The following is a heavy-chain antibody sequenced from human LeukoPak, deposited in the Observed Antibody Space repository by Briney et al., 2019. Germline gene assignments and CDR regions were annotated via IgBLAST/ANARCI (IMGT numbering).Heavy chain of an antibody. CDR2: ISGSGSST. J-gene: IGHJ4*02. Sequence: GGSLRLSCAASGFTFSSYAMSWVRQAPGKGLEWVSAISGSGSSTYYTDSVKGRFTISRDNSKNTLYLQMNSLRAEDTAVYYCAKRDYGDYEVPFDYWGQGTLVTVSS. V-gene: IGHV3-23*01. CDR3: AKRDYGDYEVPFDY. CDR1: GFTFSSYA. D-gene: IGHD4-17*01.